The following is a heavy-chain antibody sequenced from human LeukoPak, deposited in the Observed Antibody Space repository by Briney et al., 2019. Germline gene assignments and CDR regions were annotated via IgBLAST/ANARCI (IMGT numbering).Heavy chain of an antibody. D-gene: IGHD7-27*01. Sequence: GGSLRLSCAVSGFTLSSYTMNWVRQAPGKGLEWVSYISSSSSTIYYADSVKGRFTISRDNAKNSLYLQMNSLRAEDTAVYYCARDLNWETYWGQGTLVSVSS. CDR1: GFTLSSYT. CDR2: ISSSSSTI. CDR3: ARDLNWETY. V-gene: IGHV3-48*04. J-gene: IGHJ4*02.